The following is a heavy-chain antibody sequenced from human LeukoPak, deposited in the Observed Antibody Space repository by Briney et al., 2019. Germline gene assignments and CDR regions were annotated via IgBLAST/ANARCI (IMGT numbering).Heavy chain of an antibody. V-gene: IGHV3-23*01. CDR2: ISGSGGST. J-gene: IGHJ4*02. Sequence: GGSLRLSCAASGFTFSSYAMSWLRQAPGKGLEWVSAISGSGGSTYYADSVKGRFTISRDNSKNTLYLQMNSLRAEDTAVYYCAKDPLPDSSGWLGYFDYWGQGTLVTVSS. D-gene: IGHD6-19*01. CDR1: GFTFSSYA. CDR3: AKDPLPDSSGWLGYFDY.